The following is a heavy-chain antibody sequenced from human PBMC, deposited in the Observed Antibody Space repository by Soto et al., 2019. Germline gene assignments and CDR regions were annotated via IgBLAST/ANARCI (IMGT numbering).Heavy chain of an antibody. D-gene: IGHD6-13*01. Sequence: GGSLRLSCAASGFTFSSYSMNWVRQAPGKGLEWVSSISSSSSYIYYADSVKGRFTISRDNAKNSLYLQMNSLRAEDTAVYYCAREIEAAAGFDDWGQGTLVTVSS. CDR3: AREIEAAAGFDD. CDR1: GFTFSSYS. CDR2: ISSSSSYI. V-gene: IGHV3-21*01. J-gene: IGHJ4*02.